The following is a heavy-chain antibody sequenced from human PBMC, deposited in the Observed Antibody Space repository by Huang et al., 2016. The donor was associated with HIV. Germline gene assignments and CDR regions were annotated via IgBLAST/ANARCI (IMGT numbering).Heavy chain of an antibody. CDR1: GFSFSTYG. V-gene: IGHV3-30*18. CDR3: AKDGADEEWDIDY. D-gene: IGHD1-26*01. Sequence: VQLVESGGGVVQPGRSLRLACAASGFSFSTYGLHWVRQAAGKGVEWVAVISYDGSNKYCAHAVKGRFTISRDTSENKLYLQMNSLRHEDTAVYYCAKDGADEEWDIDYWGQGTLVTVSS. CDR2: ISYDGSNK. J-gene: IGHJ4*02.